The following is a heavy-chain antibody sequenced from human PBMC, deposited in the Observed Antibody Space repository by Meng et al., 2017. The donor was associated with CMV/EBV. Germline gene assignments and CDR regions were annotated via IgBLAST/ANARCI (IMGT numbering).Heavy chain of an antibody. J-gene: IGHJ4*02. CDR2: IKQDGSEK. CDR1: GFTFSSYW. D-gene: IGHD3-22*01. V-gene: IGHV3-7*01. Sequence: RLSCAASGFTFSSYWMSWVRQAPGKGLEWVANIKQDGSEKYYVDSVKGRFTISRDNAKNSLYLQMNSLRAEDTAVYYCARDELYYYDSSGYKFDYWGQGTLVTVSS. CDR3: ARDELYYYDSSGYKFDY.